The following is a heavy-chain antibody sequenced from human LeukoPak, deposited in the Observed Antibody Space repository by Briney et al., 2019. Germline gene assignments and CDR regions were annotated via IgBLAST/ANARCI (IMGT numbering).Heavy chain of an antibody. CDR3: TRDRGAYNLYDY. V-gene: IGHV3-49*03. D-gene: IGHD1-1*01. CDR2: IRSKAYGETA. J-gene: IGHJ4*02. Sequence: GGSLRLSCTASVFTCGDYAMSWIRQAPGKGLEWVGFIRSKAYGETADYAASVKGRFTISRDDSKAIAYLQMNSLKTEDTAVYHCTRDRGAYNLYDYWGPGTLVTVSS. CDR1: VFTCGDYA.